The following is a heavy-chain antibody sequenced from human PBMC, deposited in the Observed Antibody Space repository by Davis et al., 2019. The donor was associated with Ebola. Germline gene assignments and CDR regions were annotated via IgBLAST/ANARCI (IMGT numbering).Heavy chain of an antibody. V-gene: IGHV3-23*01. J-gene: IGHJ4*02. CDR2: LGLSADT. D-gene: IGHD6-19*01. CDR1: GFTFSSYV. CDR3: AGGGESGWVPLDH. Sequence: GGSLRLSCAASGFTFSSYVMSWVRRAPGKGLEWVSTLGLSADTYYADSVKGRFTISRDNSKNTLHLQMNSLRVEDTAVYYCAGGGESGWVPLDHWGQGTPVVVSS.